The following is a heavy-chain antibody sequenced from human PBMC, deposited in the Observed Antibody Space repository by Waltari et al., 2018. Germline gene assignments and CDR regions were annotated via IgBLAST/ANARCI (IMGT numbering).Heavy chain of an antibody. CDR2: IYWDDDK. Sequence: QVTLKESGPALVKPTQTLTLTCTFPGFSISTTGTGVSWIRQPPGKALEWLASIYWDDDKYYSTSLKSRLTISKDTSKNQVVLTMTNMDPVDTATYYCARGAPGYCSGGVCYPRYYYGLDSWGQGVVVTVSS. J-gene: IGHJ6*02. D-gene: IGHD2-15*01. CDR1: GFSISTTGTG. V-gene: IGHV2-70*04. CDR3: ARGAPGYCSGGVCYPRYYYGLDS.